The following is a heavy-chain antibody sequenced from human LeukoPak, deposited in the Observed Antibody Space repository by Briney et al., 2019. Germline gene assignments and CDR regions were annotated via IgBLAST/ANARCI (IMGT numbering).Heavy chain of an antibody. D-gene: IGHD2-2*02. V-gene: IGHV3-20*04. CDR1: GFTFDDYG. CDR3: ARVLVPAAIRGYYFDY. CDR2: INWNGGST. Sequence: GGSLRLSCAASGFTFDDYGMSWVRQAPGKGLEWVSGINWNGGSTGYADSVKGRFTISRDNGKNSLYLQMNSLRAEDTALYYCARVLVPAAIRGYYFDYWGQGTLVTVSS. J-gene: IGHJ4*02.